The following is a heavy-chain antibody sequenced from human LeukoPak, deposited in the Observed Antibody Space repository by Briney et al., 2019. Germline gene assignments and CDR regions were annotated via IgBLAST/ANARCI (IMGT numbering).Heavy chain of an antibody. J-gene: IGHJ4*02. V-gene: IGHV3-7*01. CDR3: AASLEYYYGSGSPKKTPQDY. CDR2: IKQDESEK. D-gene: IGHD3-10*01. CDR1: GFTFSSYW. Sequence: PGGSLRLSCTASGFTFSSYWMSWVRQAPGKGLEWVANIKQDESEKYYVDSVRGRFTISRDNAKNTLYLQMNSLRAEDTAVYYCAASLEYYYGSGSPKKTPQDYWGQGTLVTVSS.